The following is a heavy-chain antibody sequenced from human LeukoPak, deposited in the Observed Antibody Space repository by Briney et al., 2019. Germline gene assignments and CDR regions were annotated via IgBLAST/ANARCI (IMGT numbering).Heavy chain of an antibody. V-gene: IGHV3-48*03. CDR2: ISSSGGTI. Sequence: GGSLRLSCTASEFTFSSYGMNWVRQAPGKGLEWVSYISSSGGTIYYADSVKGRFTISRDNSKNTLYLQMSSLRAEDTALYYCATGEYYFDFWGQGTLVTVSS. J-gene: IGHJ4*02. CDR1: EFTFSSYG. CDR3: ATGEYYFDF. D-gene: IGHD3-16*01.